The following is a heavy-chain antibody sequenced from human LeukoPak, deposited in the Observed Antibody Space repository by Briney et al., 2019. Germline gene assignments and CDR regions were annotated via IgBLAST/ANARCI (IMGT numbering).Heavy chain of an antibody. V-gene: IGHV4-59*08. CDR2: IYYSGST. D-gene: IGHD1-26*01. CDR1: GGSISSYY. J-gene: IGHJ4*02. Sequence: SETLSLTCTVSGGSISSYYWSWIRQPPGKGLEWIGYIYYSGSTNYNPSLKSRVTISVDTSKNQFSLKLSSVTAADTAVYYCARHASGSYSQYFDYWGQGTLVTVSS. CDR3: ARHASGSYSQYFDY.